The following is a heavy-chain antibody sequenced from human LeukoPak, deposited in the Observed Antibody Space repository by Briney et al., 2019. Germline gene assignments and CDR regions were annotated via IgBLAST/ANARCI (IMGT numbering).Heavy chain of an antibody. CDR2: VTDSGDKV. V-gene: IGHV3-23*01. CDR1: GFTFSSYA. D-gene: IGHD3-22*01. Sequence: GGSLRLSCAASGFTFSSYAMTWVRQAPGKGLERVSAVTDSGDKVFYADSVKGRFTISRDNSKNTLYLQMSSLRVEDTAVYYCVKGSGSSGYYPLNYWGQGTLVTVSS. J-gene: IGHJ4*02. CDR3: VKGSGSSGYYPLNY.